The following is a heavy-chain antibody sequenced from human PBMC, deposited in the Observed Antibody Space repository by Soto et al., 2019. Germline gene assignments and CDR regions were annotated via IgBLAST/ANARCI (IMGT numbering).Heavy chain of an antibody. D-gene: IGHD3-3*01. CDR1: GFPFSSYG. J-gene: IGHJ5*02. CDR3: AKDLYDFWSGYPPYNWFDP. V-gene: IGHV3-30*18. Sequence: VGSLRLSWAASGFPFSSYGMHWVRQAPGKGLEWVAVISYDGSNKYYADSVKGRFTISRDNSKNTLYLQMNSLRAEDTAVYYCAKDLYDFWSGYPPYNWFDPWGQGTLVTVSS. CDR2: ISYDGSNK.